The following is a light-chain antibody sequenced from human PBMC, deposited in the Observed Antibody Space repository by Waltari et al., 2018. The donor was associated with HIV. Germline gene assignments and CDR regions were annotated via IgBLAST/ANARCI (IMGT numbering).Light chain of an antibody. J-gene: IGLJ3*02. CDR3: SSYAGSWV. V-gene: IGLV2-8*01. CDR1: SSDVGGYYY. Sequence: QSALTQPPSASGSPGQSVTISCTGTSSDVGGYYYVSWYQQHPGKAPKLMIYEVSKRPAGVPDRFSGSKSGNTASLTVSGLQAEDEADYYCSSYAGSWVFGGGTKLTVL. CDR2: EVS.